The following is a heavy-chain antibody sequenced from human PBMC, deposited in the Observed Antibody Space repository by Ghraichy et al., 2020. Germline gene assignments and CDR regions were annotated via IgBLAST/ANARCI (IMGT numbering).Heavy chain of an antibody. V-gene: IGHV3-74*01. D-gene: IGHD3-3*01. J-gene: IGHJ4*02. CDR3: ARSSRAEDDDFWSGYRYYFDS. CDR2: INSDGSST. CDR1: GFTFSSYW. Sequence: GGSLRLSCAASGFTFSSYWMHWVRQAPGKGLMWVSRINSDGSSTNYADSVKGRFTISRDNAKNTLYLQLNSLRAEDTAVYYCARSSRAEDDDFWSGYRYYFDSCGQGTLVTVSS.